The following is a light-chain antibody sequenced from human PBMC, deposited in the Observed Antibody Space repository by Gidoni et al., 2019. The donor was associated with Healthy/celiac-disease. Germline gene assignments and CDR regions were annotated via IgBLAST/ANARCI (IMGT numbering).Light chain of an antibody. J-gene: IGKJ2*01. CDR1: QSVSSN. Sequence: EIVMTQSPATLSVSPGERATPACRASQSVSSNLAWYQQKPGQAPRLLIYGASTRATGNPARFSGSGSGTEFTLTISSLQSEDFAVYYCQQYNNWPPYTFGQXTKLDIK. CDR2: GAS. CDR3: QQYNNWPPYT. V-gene: IGKV3-15*01.